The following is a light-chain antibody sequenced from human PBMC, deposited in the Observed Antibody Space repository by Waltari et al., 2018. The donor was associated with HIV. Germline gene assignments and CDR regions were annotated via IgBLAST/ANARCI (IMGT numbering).Light chain of an antibody. CDR1: EAISSSH. CDR3: HQYDALPES. CDR2: GAS. Sequence: EIVWTQCPVDRSLSPGEGASLSCKASEAISSSHLAWSQLKPRQAPRLLIYGASVRAADVPDRFSGRAFGADFTLTITRLEPDDFAVYFCHQYDALPESFGQGT. V-gene: IGKV3-20*01. J-gene: IGKJ1*01.